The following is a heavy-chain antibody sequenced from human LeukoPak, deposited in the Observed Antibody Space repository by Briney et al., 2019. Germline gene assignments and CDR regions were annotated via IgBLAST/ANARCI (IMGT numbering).Heavy chain of an antibody. Sequence: GGSLRLSCAASGFNFSASYMSWNRQSPGKGLERVSYISVRGITINYADSVKGRFSIFRDDVKGSLFLQMNSLKTEDTAVYYCASGGDYAGIAALFRHWGQGSLVTVSS. V-gene: IGHV3-11*01. J-gene: IGHJ4*02. CDR1: GFNFSASY. D-gene: IGHD4-17*01. CDR2: ISVRGITI. CDR3: ASGGDYAGIAALFRH.